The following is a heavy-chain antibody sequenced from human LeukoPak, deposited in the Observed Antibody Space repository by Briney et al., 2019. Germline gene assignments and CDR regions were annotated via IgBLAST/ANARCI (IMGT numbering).Heavy chain of an antibody. Sequence: ASVKVSCKVSGYTLTELSMHWVGQAPGKGLEWMGGFDPEDGETIYAQKFQGRVTMTEDTSTDTAYMELSSLRSEDTAVYYCASGYSYGARDYYYYGMDVWGQGTTVTVSS. CDR3: ASGYSYGARDYYYYGMDV. D-gene: IGHD5-18*01. CDR2: FDPEDGET. CDR1: GYTLTELS. J-gene: IGHJ6*02. V-gene: IGHV1-24*01.